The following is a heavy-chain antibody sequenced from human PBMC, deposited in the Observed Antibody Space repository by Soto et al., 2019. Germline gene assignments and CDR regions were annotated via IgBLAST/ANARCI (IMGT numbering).Heavy chain of an antibody. D-gene: IGHD3-9*01. V-gene: IGHV4-34*01. Sequence: QVQLQQWGAGLLKSSKTLSLTCGVYGGSFSGYYWNWIRQPPGKGLEWIGEINHSGSTNYNPSLKSRVPISVDTSKNQVSLKLSSVTAADTAVYYCARGSPYYDILTGYSYGMDVWGQGTTVTLSS. CDR2: INHSGST. CDR3: ARGSPYYDILTGYSYGMDV. J-gene: IGHJ6*02. CDR1: GGSFSGYY.